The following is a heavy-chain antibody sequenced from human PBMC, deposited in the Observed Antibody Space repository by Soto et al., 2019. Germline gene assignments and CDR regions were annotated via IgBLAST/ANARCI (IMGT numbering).Heavy chain of an antibody. J-gene: IGHJ4*02. V-gene: IGHV1-46*01. CDR2: XNPSGXST. CDR1: GYTFTSHY. CDR3: AREGSVTTLNY. Sequence: XSVKXSCKASGYTFTSHYMHWVRQAPGQGLEWMGIXNPSGXSTSYAQKFQXXVTMTRDXXKSTVYMELSSLRSEDTAVYYCAREGSVTTLNYWGQGTLVTVSS. D-gene: IGHD4-17*01.